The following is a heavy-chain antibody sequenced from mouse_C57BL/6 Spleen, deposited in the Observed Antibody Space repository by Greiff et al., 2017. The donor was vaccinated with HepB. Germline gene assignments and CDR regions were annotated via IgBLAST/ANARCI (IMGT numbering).Heavy chain of an antibody. CDR2: IDPSDSYT. CDR3: ARGVPWYFDV. Sequence: VQLQQPGAELVKPGASVKLSCKASGYTFTSYWMQWVKQRPGQGLEWIGEIDPSDSYTNYNQKFKGKATLTVDTSSSTAYMQLSSLTSEDSAVYYCARGVPWYFDVWGTGTTVTVSS. D-gene: IGHD5-1*01. V-gene: IGHV1-50*01. CDR1: GYTFTSYW. J-gene: IGHJ1*03.